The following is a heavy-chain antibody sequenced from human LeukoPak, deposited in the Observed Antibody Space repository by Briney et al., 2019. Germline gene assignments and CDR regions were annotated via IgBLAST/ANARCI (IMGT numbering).Heavy chain of an antibody. D-gene: IGHD6-19*01. V-gene: IGHV4-39*01. CDR1: GGSISSSSYY. CDR2: IYYSGST. J-gene: IGHJ2*01. CDR3: ARVAVAGWYFDL. Sequence: PSETLSLTCTVSGGSISSSSYYWGWIRQPPGRGLEWIGSIYYSGSTYYNPSLKSRVTISVDTSKNQFSLKLSSVTAADTAVYYCARVAVAGWYFDLWGRGTLVTVSS.